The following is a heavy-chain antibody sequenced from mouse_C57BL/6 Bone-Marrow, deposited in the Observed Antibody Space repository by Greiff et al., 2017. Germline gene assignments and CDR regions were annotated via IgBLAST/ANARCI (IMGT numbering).Heavy chain of an antibody. D-gene: IGHD1-1*01. CDR3: TRQITTVVAHWYFDV. CDR1: GFTFSDAW. V-gene: IGHV6-6*01. J-gene: IGHJ1*03. Sequence: EVKVEESGGGLVQPGGSMKLSCAASGFTFSDAWMDWVRQSPEKGLEWVAEIRNKANNHTTYYAESVKGRFTISRDDSKSSVYLQMNSLRAEDTGIYYCTRQITTVVAHWYFDVWGTGTTVTVSS. CDR2: IRNKANNHTT.